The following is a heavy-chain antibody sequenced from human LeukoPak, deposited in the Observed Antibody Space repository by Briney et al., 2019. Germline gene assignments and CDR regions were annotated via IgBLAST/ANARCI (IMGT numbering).Heavy chain of an antibody. CDR1: GYTFTSYA. D-gene: IGHD3-3*01. J-gene: IGHJ4*02. CDR3: ARRAYYDFWSGYYTGGMVDY. Sequence: ASVKVSCKASGYTFTSYAMNWVRQAPGQGLEWMGWINTNTGNPTYAQGFTGRFVFSLDTSVSTAYPQISSLKAEDTAVYYCARRAYYDFWSGYYTGGMVDYWGQGTLVTVSS. V-gene: IGHV7-4-1*02. CDR2: INTNTGNP.